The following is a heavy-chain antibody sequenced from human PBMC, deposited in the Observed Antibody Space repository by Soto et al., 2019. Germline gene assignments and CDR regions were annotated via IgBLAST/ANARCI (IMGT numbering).Heavy chain of an antibody. J-gene: IGHJ6*03. CDR2: IIPMLGIA. V-gene: IGHV1-69*02. CDR1: GGTFSSYT. Sequence: QVQLMQSGAEVKKPGSSVKVSCKASGGTFSSYTISWVRQAPGQGLEWMGRIIPMLGIANYAQNLQGRVTISADESTSTAYMELSSLRSEDTAVYYCARDSGYSLRYYMDVWGKGTTVTVSS. D-gene: IGHD2-15*01. CDR3: ARDSGYSLRYYMDV.